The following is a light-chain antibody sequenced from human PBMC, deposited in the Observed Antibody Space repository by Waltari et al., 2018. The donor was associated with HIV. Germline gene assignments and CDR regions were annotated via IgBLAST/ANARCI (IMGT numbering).Light chain of an antibody. CDR3: SSFADRDGFYVL. CDR2: EVT. V-gene: IGLV2-8*01. Sequence: QSALTQPPSAPGSPGQTVTLSCTGYNSDIGASRYVSWYQLHPGKAPKLVISEVTKRPSGVSDRFSGSKSANTAFLTVSGLQAEDEADYYCSSFADRDGFYVLFGGGTRLTVL. J-gene: IGLJ2*01. CDR1: NSDIGASRY.